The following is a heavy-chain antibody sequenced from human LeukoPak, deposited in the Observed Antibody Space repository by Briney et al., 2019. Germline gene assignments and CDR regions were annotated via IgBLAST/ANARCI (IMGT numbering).Heavy chain of an antibody. Sequence: GGSLRLSCAASGFIFSSYSMNWVRQAPGRGLEWVSYISTTGSTIYYADSVKGRFTISRDNAKNSLYLQMNSLRDEDTAVYYCARDRSSSGYYPFDYWGQGTLVTVSS. J-gene: IGHJ4*02. CDR1: GFIFSSYS. CDR2: ISTTGSTI. V-gene: IGHV3-48*02. CDR3: ARDRSSSGYYPFDY. D-gene: IGHD3-22*01.